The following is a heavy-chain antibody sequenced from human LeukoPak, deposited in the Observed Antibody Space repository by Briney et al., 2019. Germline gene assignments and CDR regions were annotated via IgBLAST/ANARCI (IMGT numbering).Heavy chain of an antibody. J-gene: IGHJ4*02. CDR3: TRENGAFSPFGF. CDR2: ISLSGLT. Sequence: SETLSLTCGVSGGSITTTNFWSWVRQAPGQGLEWIGEISLSGLTNYNSSLSSRVIISLDRAKNHLSLNLRSVTVADTAIYYCTRENGAFSPFGFWGQGTVVTVSS. CDR1: GGSITTTNF. V-gene: IGHV4-4*02. D-gene: IGHD2-8*01.